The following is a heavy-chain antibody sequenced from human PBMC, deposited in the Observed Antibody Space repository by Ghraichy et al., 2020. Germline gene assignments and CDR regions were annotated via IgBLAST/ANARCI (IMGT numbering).Heavy chain of an antibody. V-gene: IGHV3-21*01. J-gene: IGHJ4*02. CDR3: GGSGTSLFLPRVDY. D-gene: IGHD2-2*01. Sequence: GESLNISCAASGFNFRAYCMNWVRQVPGKGLEWVSSISTGSGYISYADSVRGRFTISRDYATTSVYLQMTGLRAEDTAVYYCGGSGTSLFLPRVDYWGQGTLVTVSS. CDR1: GFNFRAYC. CDR2: ISTGSGYI.